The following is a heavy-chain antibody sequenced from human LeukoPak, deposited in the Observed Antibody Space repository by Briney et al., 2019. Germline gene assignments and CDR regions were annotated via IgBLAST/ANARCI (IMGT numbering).Heavy chain of an antibody. CDR3: ARDQSKWELLSRRNNYYYMDV. CDR1: GFTFSSYE. V-gene: IGHV3-48*03. J-gene: IGHJ6*03. Sequence: GSLRLSCAASGFTFSSYEMNWVRQAPGKGLEWVSYISSTGNNKYYADSVKGRFTISRDNAKNSLYLQMNSLRAEDTAVYYCARDQSKWELLSRRNNYYYMDVWGKGTTVTISS. D-gene: IGHD1-26*01. CDR2: ISSTGNNK.